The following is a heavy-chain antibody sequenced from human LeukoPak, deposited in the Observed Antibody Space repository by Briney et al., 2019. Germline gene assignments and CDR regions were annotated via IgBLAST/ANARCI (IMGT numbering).Heavy chain of an antibody. CDR2: ISSSSSTI. Sequence: AGGSLRLSCAASGFTFSSYSMNWVRQAPGKGLKWVSYISSSSSTIYYADSVKGRFTISRDNAKNSLYLQMNSLRAEDTAVYYCAREHSSGWYLGAFDIWGQGTMVTVSS. V-gene: IGHV3-48*04. J-gene: IGHJ3*02. CDR3: AREHSSGWYLGAFDI. CDR1: GFTFSSYS. D-gene: IGHD6-19*01.